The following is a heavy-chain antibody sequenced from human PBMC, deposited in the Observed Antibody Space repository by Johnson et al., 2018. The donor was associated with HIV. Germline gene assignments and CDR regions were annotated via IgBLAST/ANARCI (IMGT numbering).Heavy chain of an antibody. J-gene: IGHJ3*02. CDR2: ISSNGGST. Sequence: VQLVESGGGLVQPGGSLRLSCAASGFTFSSYAMHWVRQAPGKGLEYVSAISSNGGSTYYANSVKGRFTISRDNSKNTLYLQMGSLRAEDMAVYYCARDRVPAAIGLAYRGAFDIWGQGTMVTVS. CDR3: ARDRVPAAIGLAYRGAFDI. V-gene: IGHV3-64*01. CDR1: GFTFSSYA. D-gene: IGHD2-2*02.